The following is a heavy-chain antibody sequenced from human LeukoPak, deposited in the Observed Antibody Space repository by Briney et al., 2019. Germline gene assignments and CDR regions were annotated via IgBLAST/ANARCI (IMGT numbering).Heavy chain of an antibody. CDR1: GGTFNNYA. CDR2: IIPIFTTA. J-gene: IGHJ4*02. D-gene: IGHD4-17*01. V-gene: IGHV1-69*06. Sequence: SVKVSCKASGGTFNNYAISWVRQAPGQGLEWVGGIIPIFTTANYAQKFQGRVTITADKSTNTAYMELSSLRSDDTAVYYCARAVQVTTGGLFDYWGQGTLVTVSS. CDR3: ARAVQVTTGGLFDY.